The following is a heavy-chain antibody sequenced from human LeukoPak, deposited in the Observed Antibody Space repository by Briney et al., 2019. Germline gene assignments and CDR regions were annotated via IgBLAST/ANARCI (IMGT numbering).Heavy chain of an antibody. V-gene: IGHV3-30*02. D-gene: IGHD6-13*01. CDR2: IRYDGSNR. CDR1: GFTFSNYD. Sequence: GGSLRLSCAASGFTFSNYDMYWVRQAPGKGLEWVAFIRYDGSNRYYADSVKGRFTISRDNSKNTLYLQMNSLRAEDTAVFYCASWYIAFGYYMDVWGKGATVTVSS. J-gene: IGHJ6*03. CDR3: ASWYIAFGYYMDV.